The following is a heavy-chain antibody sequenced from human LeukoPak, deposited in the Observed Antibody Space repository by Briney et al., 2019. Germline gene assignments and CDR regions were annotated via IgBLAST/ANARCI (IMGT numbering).Heavy chain of an antibody. V-gene: IGHV1-3*01. Sequence: AAGKLCLNCAGYRFTSYALHWVREGPAQRLEWVGWTNAGDGNTKYSQKFQGRVSITRDTSGSKAYMELSSLRNEDTAEDRGATDRAVRGVITFAFDICGHGTMGSASP. CDR2: TNAGDGNT. CDR3: ATDRAVRGVITFAFDI. D-gene: IGHD3-10*01. CDR1: GYRFTSYA. J-gene: IGHJ3*02.